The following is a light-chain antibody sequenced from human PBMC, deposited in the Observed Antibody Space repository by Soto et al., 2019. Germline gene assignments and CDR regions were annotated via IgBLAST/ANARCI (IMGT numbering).Light chain of an antibody. J-gene: IGLJ3*02. CDR3: SSYAGTNNLGV. CDR1: SSDIGGYNF. Sequence: QSALTQPPSASGSPGQSVTISCTGTSSDIGGYNFVSWYQQHPGKAPKLIIYEVNKRPSGVPDRFSGSKSGNTASLTVSGLQADDEGAYYYSSYAGTNNLGVFGGGTKLTVL. CDR2: EVN. V-gene: IGLV2-8*01.